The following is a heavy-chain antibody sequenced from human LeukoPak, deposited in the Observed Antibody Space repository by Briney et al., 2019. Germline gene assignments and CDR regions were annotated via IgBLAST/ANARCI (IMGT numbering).Heavy chain of an antibody. D-gene: IGHD2-2*02. CDR1: GFTFSSYG. J-gene: IGHJ6*03. Sequence: GGSLRLSCAASGFTFSSYGMHWVRQAPGKGLEWVAFIRYDGSNKDYADSVKGRFTISRDNSKNTLFLQMNSLRAEDTAVYYCAKVLGKYQMLYGFMDVWGKGTTVTVSS. V-gene: IGHV3-30*02. CDR3: AKVLGKYQMLYGFMDV. CDR2: IRYDGSNK.